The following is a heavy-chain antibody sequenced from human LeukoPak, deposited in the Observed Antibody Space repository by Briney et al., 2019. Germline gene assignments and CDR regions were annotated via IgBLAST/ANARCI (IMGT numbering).Heavy chain of an antibody. V-gene: IGHV3-30*02. CDR2: IRYDGSNK. D-gene: IGHD3-3*01. Sequence: GGSPRLSCAASGFTFSSYGMHWVRQAPGKGLEWVAFIRYDGSNKYYADSVKGRFTISRDNSKNTLYLQMNSLRAEDTAVYYCAKDREIFGVVITTFDYWGQGTLVTVSS. CDR1: GFTFSSYG. CDR3: AKDREIFGVVITTFDY. J-gene: IGHJ4*02.